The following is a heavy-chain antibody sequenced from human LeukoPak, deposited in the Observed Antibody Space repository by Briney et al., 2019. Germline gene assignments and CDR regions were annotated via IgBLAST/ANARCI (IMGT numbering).Heavy chain of an antibody. V-gene: IGHV3-23*01. J-gene: IGHJ4*02. D-gene: IGHD5-18*01. CDR2: ISGSGYST. CDR1: GFSFERYA. CDR3: ARDQTGYSYGVFDY. Sequence: GGSLRLSCTASGFSFERYAMSWVRQAPGKGLEWVSVISGSGYSTYYADSVKGRFTISRDNSKNTLYLQMNSLRAEDTAVYYCARDQTGYSYGVFDYWGQGTLVTVSS.